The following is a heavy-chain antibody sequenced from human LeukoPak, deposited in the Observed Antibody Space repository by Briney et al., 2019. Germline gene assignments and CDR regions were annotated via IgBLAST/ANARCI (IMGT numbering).Heavy chain of an antibody. Sequence: QPGGSLRLSCAASGFTFSNYWMHWVRQAPGKVLVWVSHINSDESSTNYADSVKGRFTISRDNAKNSLYLQMNSLRAEDTALYYCASYNYGSGSYYGEDAFDIWGQGTMVTVSS. CDR3: ASYNYGSGSYYGEDAFDI. V-gene: IGHV3-74*01. CDR2: INSDESST. J-gene: IGHJ3*02. CDR1: GFTFSNYW. D-gene: IGHD3-10*01.